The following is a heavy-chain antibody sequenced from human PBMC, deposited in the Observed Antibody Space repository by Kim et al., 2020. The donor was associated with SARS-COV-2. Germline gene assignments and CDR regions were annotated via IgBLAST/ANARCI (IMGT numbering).Heavy chain of an antibody. D-gene: IGHD1-26*01. V-gene: IGHV3-21*05. CDR1: GLVFSSFN. CDR2: ISSTTTNI. Sequence: GGSLRLSCTASGLVFSSFNMNWVRQAPGKGLEWVAHISSTTTNIYYADSVKGRFTITRDNAKNSLFLQMNGLRDEDTGIYYCATRTRFSGSSVWYHYGMDFWGQGTTVTVSS. CDR3: ATRTRFSGSSVWYHYGMDF. J-gene: IGHJ6*02.